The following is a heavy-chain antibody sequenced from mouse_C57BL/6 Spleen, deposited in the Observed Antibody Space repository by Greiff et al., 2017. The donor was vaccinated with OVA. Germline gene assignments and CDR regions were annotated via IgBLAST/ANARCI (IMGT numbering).Heavy chain of an antibody. CDR2: IDPSDSYT. CDR3: AGGSYAMDY. D-gene: IGHD1-1*02. CDR1: GYTFTSYW. Sequence: VQLQQPGAELVKPGASVKLSCKASGYTFTSYWMQWVKQRPGQGLEWIGEIDPSDSYTNYNQKFKGKATLTVDTSSSTAYMQLSSLTSEDSAVYYCAGGSYAMDYWGQGTSVTVSS. V-gene: IGHV1-50*01. J-gene: IGHJ4*01.